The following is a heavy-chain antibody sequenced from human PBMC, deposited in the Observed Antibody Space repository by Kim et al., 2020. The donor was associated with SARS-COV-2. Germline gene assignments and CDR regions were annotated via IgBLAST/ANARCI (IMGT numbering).Heavy chain of an antibody. V-gene: IGHV3-30*04. CDR3: ARDGLSYYYGMDV. CDR2: ISYDGSNK. J-gene: IGHJ6*02. CDR1: GFTFSSYA. D-gene: IGHD3-10*01. Sequence: GGSLRLSCAASGFTFSSYAMHWVRQAPGKGLEWVAVISYDGSNKYYADSVKGRFTISRDNSKNTLYLQMNSLRAEDTAVYYCARDGLSYYYGMDVWGQGT.